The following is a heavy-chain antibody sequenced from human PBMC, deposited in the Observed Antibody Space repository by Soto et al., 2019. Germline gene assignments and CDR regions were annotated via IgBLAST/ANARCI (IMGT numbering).Heavy chain of an antibody. Sequence: QVQLAESGGGVVQSGRSLRLSCAASGFALSSFDMHWVRQAPGKGLEWVAVIWYEGSNEYYADSVKGRFTISRDNSQNTLYLHINSLRVDDTAVYYCARDALVRGVHPPDYWGQGTLVTVSS. D-gene: IGHD3-10*01. J-gene: IGHJ4*02. V-gene: IGHV3-33*01. CDR2: IWYEGSNE. CDR3: ARDALVRGVHPPDY. CDR1: GFALSSFD.